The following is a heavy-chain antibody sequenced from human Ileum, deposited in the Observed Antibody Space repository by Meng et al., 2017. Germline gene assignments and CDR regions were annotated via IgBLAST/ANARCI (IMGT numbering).Heavy chain of an antibody. J-gene: IGHJ4*02. CDR1: SGSISSNTY. Sequence: VQLTEPGPGLGRPPGPLSLTWPVSSGSISSNTYWSWVRQPPGKGLEWIGQISHSGSAYYNPSLKSRVTMSVDKSKSQFSLMLTSVTAADTAIYYCARHGGYSQDFWGQGTLVTVSS. D-gene: IGHD4-23*01. CDR2: ISHSGSA. CDR3: ARHGGYSQDF. V-gene: IGHV4-4*03.